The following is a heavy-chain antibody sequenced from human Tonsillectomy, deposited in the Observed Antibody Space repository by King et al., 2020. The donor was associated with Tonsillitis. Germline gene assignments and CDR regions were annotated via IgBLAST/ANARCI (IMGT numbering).Heavy chain of an antibody. CDR2: IRYDGSNK. J-gene: IGHJ4*02. V-gene: IGHV3-30*02. CDR1: GFTFSSYG. D-gene: IGHD6-25*01. CDR3: AKGAATGKNY. Sequence: VQLVESGGGVVQPGGSLRLSCAASGFTFSSYGMHWVRQAPGKGLEWVAFIRYDGSNKYYAETVKGRFTISRDNSKYTLYLQMNSLRAEDTSVYYCAKGAATGKNYWGQGTLGTVSS.